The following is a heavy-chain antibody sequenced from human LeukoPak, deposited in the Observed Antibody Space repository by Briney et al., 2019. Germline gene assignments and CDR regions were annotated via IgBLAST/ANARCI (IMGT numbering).Heavy chain of an antibody. CDR2: IYYSGST. V-gene: IGHV4-30-4*08. D-gene: IGHD6-6*01. Sequence: SETLSLTCTVSGGSISSGDYYWSWIRQPPGKGLEWIGYIYYSGSTYYNPSLKSRVTISVDTSNNQFSLKLSSVTVADTAVYYCARHFSGAAPGLLWGQGTLVTVSS. CDR1: GGSISSGDYY. J-gene: IGHJ4*02. CDR3: ARHFSGAAPGLL.